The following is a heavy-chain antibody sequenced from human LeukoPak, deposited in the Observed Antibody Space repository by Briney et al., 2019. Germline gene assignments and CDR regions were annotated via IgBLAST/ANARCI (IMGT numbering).Heavy chain of an antibody. J-gene: IGHJ6*03. CDR3: AKDEVVPSYYYIDV. Sequence: GGSLRLSCAASGFTFSKFGMHWVRQAPGKGLEWVTFINYDGSKEYYADSVKGRFTISRDSSKNTLYLQMNSLRAEDAAVYYCAKDEVVPSYYYIDVWGKGTTVTVSS. D-gene: IGHD2-2*01. CDR2: INYDGSKE. V-gene: IGHV3-30*02. CDR1: GFTFSKFG.